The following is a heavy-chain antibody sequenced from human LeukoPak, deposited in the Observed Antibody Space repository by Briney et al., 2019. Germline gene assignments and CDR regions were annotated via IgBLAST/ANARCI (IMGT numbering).Heavy chain of an antibody. D-gene: IGHD2-2*01. CDR1: GFTLSDHY. Sequence: PGGSLRLSCATSGFTLSDHYMDWVRQAPGKGLEWVGRSRNKANSYTTEYAASVKDRFTISRDDSKNTLYLQMNSLKTEDTAVYYCARSSSTVVVTSDTRYYYYYYYMDVWGKGATVTVSS. J-gene: IGHJ6*03. CDR2: SRNKANSYTT. CDR3: ARSSSTVVVTSDTRYYYYYYYMDV. V-gene: IGHV3-72*01.